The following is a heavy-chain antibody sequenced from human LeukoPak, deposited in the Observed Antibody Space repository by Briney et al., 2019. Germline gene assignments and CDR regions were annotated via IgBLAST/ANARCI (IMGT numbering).Heavy chain of an antibody. D-gene: IGHD2-15*01. J-gene: IGHJ4*02. CDR3: AKISRVVVAGPFDY. V-gene: IGHV3-23*01. CDR1: GFTFSNYA. CDR2: ISSNGDNI. Sequence: GGSLRLSCAASGFTFSNYAMSWVRQAPGKGLEWVSAISSNGDNIYYADSVKGRFTISRDNSKNTLYLQMNSLRAEDTAVYYCAKISRVVVAGPFDYWGQGTLVTVSS.